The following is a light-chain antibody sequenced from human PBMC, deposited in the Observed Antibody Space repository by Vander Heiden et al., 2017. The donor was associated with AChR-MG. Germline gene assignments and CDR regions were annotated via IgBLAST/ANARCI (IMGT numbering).Light chain of an antibody. CDR2: GAS. CDR3: QQYGSSPPHT. Sequence: ELVLTQSPGTLSLSPGERATLPCRASQRLSSNYLAWYQQKPGQAPRLLIFGASSRATGIPDRFSGSGSGTDFTLTISILEPQDFALYYCQQYGSSPPHTFGQGTKLEIK. CDR1: QRLSSNY. V-gene: IGKV3-20*01. J-gene: IGKJ2*01.